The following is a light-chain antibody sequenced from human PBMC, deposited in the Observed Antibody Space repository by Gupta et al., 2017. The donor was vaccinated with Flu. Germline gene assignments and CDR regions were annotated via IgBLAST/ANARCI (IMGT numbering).Light chain of an antibody. J-gene: IGKJ3*01. CDR2: LGS. V-gene: IGKV2-28*01. CDR3: RQGLQTPWT. Sequence: DVVMTQSPLSLPVTPGEPASISCRSSQSLLHSDGYNYLDWYLQKPGQSPQLLIYLGSHRASGVPDRFSGSGSGTDFTLKISRVEAEDVGVYYCRQGLQTPWTFGHGTKVDIK. CDR1: QSLLHSDGYNY.